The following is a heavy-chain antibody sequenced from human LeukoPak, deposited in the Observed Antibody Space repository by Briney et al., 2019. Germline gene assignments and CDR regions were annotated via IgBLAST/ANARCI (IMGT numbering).Heavy chain of an antibody. Sequence: SVKVSCKASGGTFNSYAISWVRQAPGQGLEWMGRIIPIFGIANYAQKFQGRVTITADKSTSTAYMELSSLRSEDTAVYYCARVPIVVVPAATDNWFDPWGQGTLVTVSS. CDR3: ARVPIVVVPAATDNWFDP. J-gene: IGHJ5*02. D-gene: IGHD2-2*01. CDR2: IIPIFGIA. CDR1: GGTFNSYA. V-gene: IGHV1-69*04.